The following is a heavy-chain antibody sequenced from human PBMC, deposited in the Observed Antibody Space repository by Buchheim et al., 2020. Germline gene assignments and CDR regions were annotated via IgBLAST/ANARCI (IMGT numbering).Heavy chain of an antibody. Sequence: EVQLLESGGGLVQPGGSLRLSCAASGFTFSSYAMHWVRQAPGKGLEWVSGISGSGGRTYYADSVKGRFTISRDNSKNTLYLQMISLRAEDTAVHHCAKDSSGYSYGTFDYWGQGTL. D-gene: IGHD5-18*01. CDR3: AKDSSGYSYGTFDY. J-gene: IGHJ4*02. V-gene: IGHV3-23*01. CDR1: GFTFSSYA. CDR2: ISGSGGRT.